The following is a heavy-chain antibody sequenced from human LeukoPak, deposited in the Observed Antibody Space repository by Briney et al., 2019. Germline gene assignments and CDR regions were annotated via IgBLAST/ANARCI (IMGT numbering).Heavy chain of an antibody. Sequence: SVKVSCKTSGDTLSSYAISWVRQAPGQGLEWMGRIIPVVGMVNYAQKFQGRVTIIADKSTITAYMEMSSLRSEDTAVYYCARGFGDYGIDYWGRGTLVTVSS. CDR1: GDTLSSYA. CDR2: IIPVVGMV. D-gene: IGHD4-17*01. J-gene: IGHJ4*02. CDR3: ARGFGDYGIDY. V-gene: IGHV1-69*04.